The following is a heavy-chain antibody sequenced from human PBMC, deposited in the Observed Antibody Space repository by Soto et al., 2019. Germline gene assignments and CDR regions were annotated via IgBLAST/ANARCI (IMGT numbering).Heavy chain of an antibody. J-gene: IGHJ5*02. CDR1: GGSISSGGYY. D-gene: IGHD6-13*01. CDR3: ARYNKGIAAAENWFDP. CDR2: IYYSGST. V-gene: IGHV4-31*03. Sequence: QVQLQESGPGLVKPSQTLSLTCTVSGGSISSGGYYWSWIRQHPGKGLEWIGYIYYSGSTYYNPSLKRRVTIAVDTSKNQFSLKLSYVTAADTAVYYCARYNKGIAAAENWFDPWGQGTLVTVSS.